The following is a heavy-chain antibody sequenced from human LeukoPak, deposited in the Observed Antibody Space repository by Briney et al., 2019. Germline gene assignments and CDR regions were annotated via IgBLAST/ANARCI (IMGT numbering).Heavy chain of an antibody. D-gene: IGHD6-19*01. V-gene: IGHV5-51*01. CDR1: GYSFTSYW. CDR2: IYPGDSDT. J-gene: IGHJ4*02. CDR3: AGAFGDYSSGWWCFDY. Sequence: GESLKISCKGSGYSFTSYWIGWVRQMPGKGLKWMGIIYPGDSDTRYSPSFQGQVTISADKSISTAYLQWSSLKASDTAMYYCAGAFGDYSSGWWCFDYWGQGTLVTVSS.